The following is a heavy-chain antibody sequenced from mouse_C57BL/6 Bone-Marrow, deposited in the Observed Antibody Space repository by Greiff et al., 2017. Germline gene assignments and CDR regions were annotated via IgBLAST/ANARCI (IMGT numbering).Heavy chain of an antibody. CDR1: GYTFTSYW. Sequence: QVQLQQPGTELVKPGASVKLSCKASGYTFTSYWMHGVKKRPGQGLEWIGNINSSNGGTNYTEKVKSKATLTVDKSSSTAFMQLSRLTSEDSAVYYCARYYDYVLYYAMDYWGQGTSVTVSS. CDR2: INSSNGGT. J-gene: IGHJ4*01. D-gene: IGHD2-4*01. CDR3: ARYYDYVLYYAMDY. V-gene: IGHV1-53*01.